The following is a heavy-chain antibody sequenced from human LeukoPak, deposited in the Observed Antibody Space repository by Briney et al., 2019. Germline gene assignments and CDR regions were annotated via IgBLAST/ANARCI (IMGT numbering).Heavy chain of an antibody. V-gene: IGHV3-7*01. CDR3: AREVYDSSGYYYPSWFDP. CDR1: GFTFRRYW. CDR2: INQDGSEK. D-gene: IGHD3-22*01. Sequence: GGSLRLSCAASGFTFRRYWMSWVRQAPGKGLEWVANINQDGSEKYFVDSVKGRFTISRDNAKNSLYLQMNSLRAEDTAVYYCAREVYDSSGYYYPSWFDPWGQGTLVTVSS. J-gene: IGHJ5*02.